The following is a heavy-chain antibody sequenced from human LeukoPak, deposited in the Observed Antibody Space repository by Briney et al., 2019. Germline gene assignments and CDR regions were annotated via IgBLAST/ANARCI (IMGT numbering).Heavy chain of an antibody. CDR1: GFTFDDYA. CDR3: ARVMVVTAIDY. Sequence: GGSLRLSCAASGFTFDDYAMHWVRQAPGKGLEWVSAISWNSGSIGYADSVKGRFTISRDNAKNSLYLQMNSLRAEDTAVYYCARVMVVTAIDYWGQGTLVTVSS. V-gene: IGHV3-9*01. D-gene: IGHD2-21*02. CDR2: ISWNSGSI. J-gene: IGHJ4*02.